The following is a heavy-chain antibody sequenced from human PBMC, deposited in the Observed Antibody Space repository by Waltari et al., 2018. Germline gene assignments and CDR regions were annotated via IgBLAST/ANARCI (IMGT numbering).Heavy chain of an antibody. J-gene: IGHJ4*03. D-gene: IGHD3-16*01. Sequence: QVQLVLPGPYLTQPGSPVEASAVASGGALTGYYMDWVRPAPGKGLEWMGRIYPNGGSKNNPPHKKGRAIIINNTNNRIAQKVSSGPGSDTAVDYCGGGQGEWNSNALDYWGQGTMVTVSS. CDR3: GGQGEWNSNALDY. CDR1: GGALTGYY. CDR2: IYPNGGSK. V-gene: IGHV1-2*06.